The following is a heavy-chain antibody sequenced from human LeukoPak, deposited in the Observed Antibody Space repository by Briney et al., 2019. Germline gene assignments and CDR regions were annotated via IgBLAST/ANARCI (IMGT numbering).Heavy chain of an antibody. D-gene: IGHD3-16*01. CDR3: AKEYYDYVWGSYCDY. V-gene: IGHV3-7*03. Sequence: GGSLRLPCAASGFTFSSYWMSWVRQAPGKGLEWVANIKQDGSEKYYVDSVKGRFTISRDNSKNTLYLQMNSLRAEDTAAYYCAKEYYDYVWGSYCDYWGQGTLVTVSS. CDR1: GFTFSSYW. J-gene: IGHJ4*02. CDR2: IKQDGSEK.